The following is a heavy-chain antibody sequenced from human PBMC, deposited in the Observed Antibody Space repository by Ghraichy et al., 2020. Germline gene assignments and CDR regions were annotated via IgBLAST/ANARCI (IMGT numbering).Heavy chain of an antibody. CDR3: TLLSGGHFDT. J-gene: IGHJ4*02. CDR1: GFTFSAAW. D-gene: IGHD4-23*01. Sequence: GGSLRLSCRTSGFTFSAAWLTWVRQAPGKGLEWVGRIKTKDNGERTDYSAFARDRFIISRDDSKGMVFLQMNNLDSEDTAVYYCTLLSGGHFDTLGQGTLVTVSS. V-gene: IGHV3-15*01. CDR2: IKTKDNGERT.